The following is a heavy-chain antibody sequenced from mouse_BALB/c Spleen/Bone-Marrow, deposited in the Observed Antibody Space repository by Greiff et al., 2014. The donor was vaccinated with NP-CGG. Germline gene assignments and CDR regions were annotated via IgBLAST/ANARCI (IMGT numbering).Heavy chain of an antibody. V-gene: IGHV14-3*02. CDR2: IDPANGNT. D-gene: IGHD1-1*01. CDR1: GFNIKDTY. Sequence: EVKLMESGAELVKPGASVKLSCTASGFNIKDTYMHWVKQRPEQGLEWIGRIDPANGNTKYDPKFQGKATITADTSSNTAYLQLGSLTSEDTAVYYCAPYYYGSSLFAYWGQGTLVTVSA. CDR3: APYYYGSSLFAY. J-gene: IGHJ3*01.